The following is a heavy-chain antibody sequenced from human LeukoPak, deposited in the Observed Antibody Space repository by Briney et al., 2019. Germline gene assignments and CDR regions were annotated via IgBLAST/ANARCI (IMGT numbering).Heavy chain of an antibody. CDR3: ARGTSSGYRTEAFDL. CDR1: GLAVTNNY. J-gene: IGHJ3*01. V-gene: IGHV3-66*01. CDR2: IYSGGRT. Sequence: GGSLRLSCAASGLAVTNNYMTWVRQAPGKGLEWVSVIYSGGRTSYAASVKGRFTISRDNAKNTVYIQVSGLKVDDTAVYYCARGTSSGYRTEAFDLWGQGTMVTVSS. D-gene: IGHD3-22*01.